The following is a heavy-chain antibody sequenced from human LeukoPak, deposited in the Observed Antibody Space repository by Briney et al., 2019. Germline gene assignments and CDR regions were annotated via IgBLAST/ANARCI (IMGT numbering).Heavy chain of an antibody. CDR3: AKDPRFTTGTSARKGFDP. D-gene: IGHD1-1*01. Sequence: GGSLRLSCAASGFTFSSYGMHWVRQAPGKGLEWVAFIRYDGSNKYYADSVKGRFTISRDNSKNTLYLQMNSLRAEDTAVYYCAKDPRFTTGTSARKGFDPWGQGTLVTVSS. CDR2: IRYDGSNK. J-gene: IGHJ5*02. CDR1: GFTFSSYG. V-gene: IGHV3-30*02.